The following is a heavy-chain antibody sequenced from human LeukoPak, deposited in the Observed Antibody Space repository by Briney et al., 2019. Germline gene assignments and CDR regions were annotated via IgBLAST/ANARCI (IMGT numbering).Heavy chain of an antibody. Sequence: GGSLRLSCAASGFTVSSNYMSWVRQAPGKGLEWVSVIYSGGSTYYADSLKGRFTISRDNSKNTLYLQMNSLRAEDTAVYYCARDSTNYYGSGSYPDYWGQGTLVTVSS. CDR1: GFTVSSNY. D-gene: IGHD3-10*01. CDR2: IYSGGST. V-gene: IGHV3-66*01. CDR3: ARDSTNYYGSGSYPDY. J-gene: IGHJ4*02.